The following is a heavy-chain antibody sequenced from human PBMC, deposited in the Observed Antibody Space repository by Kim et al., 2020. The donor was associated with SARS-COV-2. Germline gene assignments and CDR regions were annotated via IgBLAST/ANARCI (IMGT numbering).Heavy chain of an antibody. Sequence: SETLSLTCTVSGGSISSYYWSWIRQPPGKGLEWIGYIYYSGSTNHNPSLKSRVTISVDTSKNQFSLKLSSVTAADTAVYYCARHDAPGGSGSSSDDYWFDPWGQGTLVTVSS. CDR3: ARHDAPGGSGSSSDDYWFDP. CDR2: IYYSGST. V-gene: IGHV4-59*08. CDR1: GGSISSYY. D-gene: IGHD1-26*01. J-gene: IGHJ5*02.